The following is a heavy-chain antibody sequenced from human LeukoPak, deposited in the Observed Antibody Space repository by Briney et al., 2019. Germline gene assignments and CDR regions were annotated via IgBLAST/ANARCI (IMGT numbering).Heavy chain of an antibody. CDR2: ISGSGGST. V-gene: IGHV3-23*01. CDR1: GFTFSSYA. Sequence: PGGSLRLSCAAPGFTFSSYAMSWVRQAPGKGLEWVSAISGSGGSTYYADSVKGRFTVSRDNSKNSLYLQMDSLRAEDTAVYYCARMPRFWSGHYYFDYWGQGTLVTVSS. D-gene: IGHD3-3*01. CDR3: ARMPRFWSGHYYFDY. J-gene: IGHJ4*02.